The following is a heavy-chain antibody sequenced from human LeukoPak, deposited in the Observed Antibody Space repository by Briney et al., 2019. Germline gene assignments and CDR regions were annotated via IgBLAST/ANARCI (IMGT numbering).Heavy chain of an antibody. D-gene: IGHD4-17*01. Sequence: PGGSLRLSCAASGFTFSSYSMNWVRQAPGKGLEWVSSISGDSNYIYYADSVRGRFTISRDNAKNSLYLQMNSLRVEDTAVYYCARALDYGDYPLGYWGQGTLVTVSS. V-gene: IGHV3-21*01. CDR1: GFTFSSYS. CDR3: ARALDYGDYPLGY. J-gene: IGHJ4*02. CDR2: ISGDSNYI.